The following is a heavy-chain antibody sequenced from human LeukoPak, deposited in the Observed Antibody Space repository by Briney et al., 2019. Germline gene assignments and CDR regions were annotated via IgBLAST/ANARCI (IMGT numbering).Heavy chain of an antibody. J-gene: IGHJ6*02. D-gene: IGHD2-2*02. CDR2: FDPEDGET. CDR3: ATGQYQLLYGDYYYGMDV. V-gene: IGHV1-24*01. Sequence: ASVKVSCKVSGYTLTELSMHWVRQAPGKGLERMGGFDPEDGETIYAQKFQGRVTMTEDTSTDTAYMELSSLRSEDTAVYYCATGQYQLLYGDYYYGMDVWGQGTTVTVSS. CDR1: GYTLTELS.